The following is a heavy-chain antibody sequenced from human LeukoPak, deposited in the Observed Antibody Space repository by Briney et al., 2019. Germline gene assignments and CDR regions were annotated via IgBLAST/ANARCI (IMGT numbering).Heavy chain of an antibody. Sequence: GGSLRLSCAASGFSFSSYAMSWVRQAPGKGLEWVSAIRGSGDNTYYVDSVKGRFTISRDNSKNTLYLQVSSRRVEDTAVYYCAKGQYGGDWTVDAFDIWGQGTLVTVSS. V-gene: IGHV3-23*01. J-gene: IGHJ1*01. CDR2: IRGSGDNT. D-gene: IGHD2-21*02. CDR1: GFSFSSYA. CDR3: AKGQYGGDWTVDAFDI.